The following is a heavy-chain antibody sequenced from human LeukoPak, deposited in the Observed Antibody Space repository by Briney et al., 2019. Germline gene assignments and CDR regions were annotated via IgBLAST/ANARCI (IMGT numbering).Heavy chain of an antibody. Sequence: SETLSLTCIVSGGSINNYYWSWIRQPPGKGLEWIGEVSFSGSTNYNPSLTSRVNISADTSRNQFSLKLSSVTAADTAVYYCALYCRLSSNCSYYGMDVWGQGTTVTVSS. J-gene: IGHJ6*02. V-gene: IGHV4-59*08. CDR3: ALYCRLSSNCSYYGMDV. D-gene: IGHD2-15*01. CDR1: GGSINNYY. CDR2: VSFSGST.